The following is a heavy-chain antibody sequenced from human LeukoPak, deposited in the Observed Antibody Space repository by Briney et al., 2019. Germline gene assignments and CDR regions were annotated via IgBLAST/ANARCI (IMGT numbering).Heavy chain of an antibody. CDR1: GYTFTGYY. V-gene: IGHV1-2*02. CDR3: ARAATYYYDSSGSYGMDV. Sequence: ASVKVSCKASGYTFTGYYMHWMRQAPGQGLEWMGWINPNSGGTNYAQKFQGRVTMTRDTSISTAYMELSRLRSDDTAVYYCARAATYYYDSSGSYGMDVWGQGTTVTVSS. J-gene: IGHJ6*02. D-gene: IGHD3-22*01. CDR2: INPNSGGT.